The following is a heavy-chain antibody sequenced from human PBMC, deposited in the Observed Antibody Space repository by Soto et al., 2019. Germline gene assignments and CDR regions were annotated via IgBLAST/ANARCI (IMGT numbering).Heavy chain of an antibody. D-gene: IGHD4-17*01. CDR1: GYTFTGYY. Sequence: ASVKGSCKASGYTFTGYYMHWVRQAPGQGLERMGIINPSGGSTSYAQKFQGRVTMTRDTSTSTVYMELSSLRSEDTAVYYCARDDYGGNSHWGQGTLVTVSS. J-gene: IGHJ4*02. CDR2: INPSGGST. V-gene: IGHV1-46*01. CDR3: ARDDYGGNSH.